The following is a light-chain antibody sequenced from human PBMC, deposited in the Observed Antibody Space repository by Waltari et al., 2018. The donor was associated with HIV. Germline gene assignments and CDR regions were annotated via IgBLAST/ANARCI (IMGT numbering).Light chain of an antibody. Sequence: QSALTQPAPVSGSPGQAITISCTRTSSQGGGYKYVSWVQQHPGKAPKLMIYQFSNRPSGVSNRFSGSKSSNTASLTLSGLQAEDEADYYCTSYTSSNTLVIFGGGTKLTVL. J-gene: IGLJ2*01. V-gene: IGLV2-14*03. CDR3: TSYTSSNTLVI. CDR2: QFS. CDR1: SSQGGGYKY.